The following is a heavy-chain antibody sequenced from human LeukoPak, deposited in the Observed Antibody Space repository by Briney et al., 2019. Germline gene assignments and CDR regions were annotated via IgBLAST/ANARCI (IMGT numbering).Heavy chain of an antibody. V-gene: IGHV1-18*01. Sequence: ASVKVSCKASGYTFTSYGISWVRQAPGQGLEWMGWISAYNGNTNYAQKLQGRVTMTTDTSTSTAYMELRSLRSDDTAVYYCAREYYYGSGSSHPIYYYYYYMDVWGKGTTVTVSS. J-gene: IGHJ6*03. CDR2: ISAYNGNT. CDR3: AREYYYGSGSSHPIYYYYYYMDV. CDR1: GYTFTSYG. D-gene: IGHD3-10*01.